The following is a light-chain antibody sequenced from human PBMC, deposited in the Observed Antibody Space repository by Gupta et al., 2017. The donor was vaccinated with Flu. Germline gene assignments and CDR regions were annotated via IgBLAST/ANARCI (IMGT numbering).Light chain of an antibody. V-gene: IGKV3-20*01. CDR3: QLYGNSPVFT. CDR2: GAS. CDR1: QSVSSSD. J-gene: IGKJ3*01. Sequence: EVVLMQSPGTLSLSPGERATLSCRASQSVSSSDLAWYQQRPGQAPRLLIYGASSRATGIPDRFSGSGSGTDFTLTISRLEAEDSAVYYCQLYGNSPVFTFGLGTKVDIK.